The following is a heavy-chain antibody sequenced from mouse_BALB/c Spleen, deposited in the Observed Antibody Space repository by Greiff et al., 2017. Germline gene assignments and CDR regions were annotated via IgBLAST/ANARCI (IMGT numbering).Heavy chain of an antibody. CDR2: INPGSGGT. CDR3: ARSGYGNYGYYFDY. Sequence: LVESGAELVRPGTSVKVSCKASGYAFTNYLIEWVKQRPGQGLEWIGVINPGSGGTNYNEKFKGKATLTADKSSSTAYMQLSSLTSDDSAVYFCARSGYGNYGYYFDYWGQGTTLTVSS. J-gene: IGHJ2*01. V-gene: IGHV1-54*01. CDR1: GYAFTNYL. D-gene: IGHD2-10*02.